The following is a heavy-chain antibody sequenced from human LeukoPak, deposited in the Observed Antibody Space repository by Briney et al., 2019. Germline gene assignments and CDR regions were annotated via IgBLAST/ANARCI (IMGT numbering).Heavy chain of an antibody. D-gene: IGHD3-22*01. CDR1: GFIFSSYA. V-gene: IGHV3-23*01. CDR3: AKGPFYYYDSSGFLPLDY. J-gene: IGHJ4*02. Sequence: GGSLRLSCAASGFIFSSYAMSWVRQAPGKGLEWVSGLSGSGGSTYYADSVKGRFTISRDNSKNTLYLQMNSLRAEDTAVYYCAKGPFYYYDSSGFLPLDYRGQGTLVTVSS. CDR2: LSGSGGST.